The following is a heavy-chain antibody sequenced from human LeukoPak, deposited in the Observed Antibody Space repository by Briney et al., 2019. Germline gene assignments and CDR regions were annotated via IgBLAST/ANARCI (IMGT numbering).Heavy chain of an antibody. J-gene: IGHJ3*02. CDR3: ARAGGWAREDYKGDAFDI. CDR1: GYTFTNYG. V-gene: IGHV1-18*01. D-gene: IGHD6-19*01. CDR2: ISTYNGNS. Sequence: ASVKVSCKASGYTFTNYGISWVRQAPGQGLEWMGWISTYNGNSNYAQKLQERVTMTTDTSTTTAYMDLRSLRSDDTAVYYCARAGGWAREDYKGDAFDIWGQGTMVTVSS.